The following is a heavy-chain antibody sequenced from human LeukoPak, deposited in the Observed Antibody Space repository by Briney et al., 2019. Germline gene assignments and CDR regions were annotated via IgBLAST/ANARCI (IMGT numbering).Heavy chain of an antibody. CDR1: GFTLSSYA. Sequence: GGSLRLSCAASGFTLSSYAMHWVRQAPGKGLEWVAVISYDGSNKYYADSVKGRFTISRDNSKNTLYLQMNSLRAEDTAVYYCARGSQGYCSGGSCYYYYYGMDVWGQGTTVTVSS. CDR2: ISYDGSNK. J-gene: IGHJ6*02. V-gene: IGHV3-30-3*01. D-gene: IGHD2-15*01. CDR3: ARGSQGYCSGGSCYYYYYGMDV.